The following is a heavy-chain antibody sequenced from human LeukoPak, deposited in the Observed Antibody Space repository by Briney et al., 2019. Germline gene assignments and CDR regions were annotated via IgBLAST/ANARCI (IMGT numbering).Heavy chain of an antibody. Sequence: MSSETLSLTCTVSGGSISSSSYYWGWIRQPPGKGLEWIGSIYYSGSTYYNPSLKSRVTISVDTSKNQFSLKLSSVTAADTAVYYCARDPQYSSSYFDYWGQGTLVTVSS. D-gene: IGHD6-13*01. CDR2: IYYSGST. CDR1: GGSISSSSYY. J-gene: IGHJ4*02. V-gene: IGHV4-39*07. CDR3: ARDPQYSSSYFDY.